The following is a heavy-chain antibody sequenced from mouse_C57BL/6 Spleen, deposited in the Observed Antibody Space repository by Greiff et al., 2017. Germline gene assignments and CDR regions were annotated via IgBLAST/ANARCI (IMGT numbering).Heavy chain of an antibody. CDR1: GYTFTSYW. Sequence: QVQLQQPGAELVRPGSSVKLSCKASGYTFTSYWMHWVKQRPIQGLEWIGNIDPSDSETHYNQKFKYKATLTVDKSSSTAYMQLSSLTSEDSAVYYCARRGYDGYYHAMDYWGQGTSGTVSS. CDR2: IDPSDSET. CDR3: ARRGYDGYYHAMDY. J-gene: IGHJ4*01. D-gene: IGHD2-3*01. V-gene: IGHV1-52*01.